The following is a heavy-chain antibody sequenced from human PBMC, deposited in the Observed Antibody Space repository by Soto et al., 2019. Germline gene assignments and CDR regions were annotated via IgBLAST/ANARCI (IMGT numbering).Heavy chain of an antibody. V-gene: IGHV3-23*01. J-gene: IGHJ4*02. CDR1: GFPISSYA. CDR2: IIVSGGST. D-gene: IGHD6-19*01. CDR3: ARVLLSITVAGSDH. Sequence: SLRLSCGVSGFPISSYAMNWVRQAPGKGLEWVSSIIVSGGSTYYADSVKGRFTISRDNSKNTLYLQMSSLRAEDTAVYYCARVLLSITVAGSDHWGQGTLVTVSS.